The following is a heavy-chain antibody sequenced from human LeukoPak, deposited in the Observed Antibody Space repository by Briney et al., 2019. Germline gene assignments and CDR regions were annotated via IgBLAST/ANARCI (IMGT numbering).Heavy chain of an antibody. J-gene: IGHJ4*02. D-gene: IGHD3-10*01. CDR3: ARSQVYGSGSYPFDY. CDR2: INHSGST. Sequence: SETLSLTCAVYGGSFSGYYWTWIRQPPGKGLEWIGEINHSGSTNYNPSLKSRVTISVDTSKNQFSLKLSSVTAADTAVYYCARSQVYGSGSYPFDYWGQGTLVTVSS. CDR1: GGSFSGYY. V-gene: IGHV4-34*01.